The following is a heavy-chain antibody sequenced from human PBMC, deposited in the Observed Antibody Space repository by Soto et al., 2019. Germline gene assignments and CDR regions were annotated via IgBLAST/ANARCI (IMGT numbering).Heavy chain of an antibody. D-gene: IGHD3-22*01. J-gene: IGHJ3*02. V-gene: IGHV4-4*02. CDR2: IYHSGNT. CDR3: ARRRITMIVVVFDAFDI. CDR1: GGSISSSYW. Sequence: QVQLQESGPGLVKPSGTLSLTCAVSGGSISSSYWWSWVRQPPGKGLEWIGEIYHSGNTNYNPSLKSRVTISVDKSKNQISLKLSSVTAADTAVYYCARRRITMIVVVFDAFDIWGQGTMVTVSS.